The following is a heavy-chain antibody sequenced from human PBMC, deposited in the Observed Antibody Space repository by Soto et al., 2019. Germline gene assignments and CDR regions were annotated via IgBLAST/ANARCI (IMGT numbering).Heavy chain of an antibody. CDR2: IYYSGST. V-gene: IGHV4-31*03. Sequence: PSETLSLTCTVSGGSISSGGYYWSWIRQHPGKGLEWIGYIYYSGSTYYNPSLKSRVTISVDTSKNQFSLKLSSVTAADTAVYYCAREREAAGIDYWGQGTLVTVSS. CDR1: GGSISSGGYY. CDR3: AREREAAGIDY. D-gene: IGHD6-13*01. J-gene: IGHJ4*02.